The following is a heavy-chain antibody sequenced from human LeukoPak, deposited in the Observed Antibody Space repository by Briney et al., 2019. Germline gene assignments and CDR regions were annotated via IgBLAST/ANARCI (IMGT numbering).Heavy chain of an antibody. Sequence: PGGSLRLSCVVSGFTFSDYYMSWIRRAPGKGLEWISYISSSSSYTNYADSVKGRFTISRDYAKNSLYLQMNSLRAEDTAVYFCATLWFGELKTYYFYYYGVDVWGQGTTVTVSS. CDR1: GFTFSDYY. D-gene: IGHD3-10*01. CDR3: ATLWFGELKTYYFYYYGVDV. V-gene: IGHV3-11*06. CDR2: ISSSSSYT. J-gene: IGHJ6*02.